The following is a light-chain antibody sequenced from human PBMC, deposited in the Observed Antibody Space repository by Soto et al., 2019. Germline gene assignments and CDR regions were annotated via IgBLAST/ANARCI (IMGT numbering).Light chain of an antibody. J-gene: IGLJ1*01. CDR1: SSDVGAYNY. Sequence: QSALTQPASVSGSPGQSITISCTGTSSDVGAYNYVSWYQQRPGKALQLMIYEVSYRPSGISNRFSGSKSDNTASLTISGLQAEDEADYYCSSYTTSSTLVFGTGTKVTVL. V-gene: IGLV2-14*01. CDR2: EVS. CDR3: SSYTTSSTLV.